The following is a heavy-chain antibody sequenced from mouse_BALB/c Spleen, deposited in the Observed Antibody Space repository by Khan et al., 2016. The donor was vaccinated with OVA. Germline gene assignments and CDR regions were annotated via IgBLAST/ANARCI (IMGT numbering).Heavy chain of an antibody. Sequence: QVQLQQPGAELVKAGASVKMSCKASGYTFTSYWMHWVKQRLGQGLEWFAETNPTNGRTYYNEKFKSKATLTVEKYSSPASMLLSGPTFEDSAVYYCARIKKIVATYFDYWGQGTTLTVSS. V-gene: IGHV1S81*02. CDR2: TNPTNGRT. D-gene: IGHD1-1*01. CDR1: GYTFTSYW. CDR3: ARIKKIVATYFDY. J-gene: IGHJ2*01.